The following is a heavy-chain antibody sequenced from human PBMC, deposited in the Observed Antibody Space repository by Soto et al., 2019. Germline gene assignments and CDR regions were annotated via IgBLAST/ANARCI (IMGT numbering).Heavy chain of an antibody. CDR3: ARDKRLGLFDY. CDR1: GYTFTSYS. CDR2: INAGNGNT. J-gene: IGHJ4*02. Sequence: ASVKVSCKASGYTFTSYSMHWVRQAPGQRLEWMGWINAGNGNTKYSQKFQGRVTITRDTSASTAYMELSSLRSEDTAVYYCARDKRLGLFDYWGQGTLVTVSS. V-gene: IGHV1-3*01. D-gene: IGHD1-7*01.